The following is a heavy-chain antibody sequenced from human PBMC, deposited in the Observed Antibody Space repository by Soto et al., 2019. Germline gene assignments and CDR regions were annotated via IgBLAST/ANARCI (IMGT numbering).Heavy chain of an antibody. V-gene: IGHV3-23*01. CDR2: FTTSGVAT. Sequence: GSLRLSGAASGCTFSNYAMSWVRQAPGKGLEWVSGFTTSGVATYYADSVKGRFTISRDNSKNTLYLQMNSLRAEDTAVYYCAKVRISGYSHFDFWGQGTLVTVSS. CDR1: GCTFSNYA. J-gene: IGHJ4*02. CDR3: AKVRISGYSHFDF. D-gene: IGHD5-18*01.